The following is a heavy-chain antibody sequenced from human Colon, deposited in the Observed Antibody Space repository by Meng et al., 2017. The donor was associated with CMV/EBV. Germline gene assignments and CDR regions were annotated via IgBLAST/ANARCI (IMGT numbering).Heavy chain of an antibody. D-gene: IGHD6-19*01. CDR3: ARGDSSGFDY. CDR2: ISSSSSYI. Sequence: LSCAASGFTFSSYSMNWVRQAPGKGLEWVSSISSSSSYIYYADSVKGRFTISRDNAKNSLYLQMNSLRAEDTAVYYCARGDSSGFDYWGQGTLVTVSS. CDR1: GFTFSSYS. V-gene: IGHV3-21*01. J-gene: IGHJ4*02.